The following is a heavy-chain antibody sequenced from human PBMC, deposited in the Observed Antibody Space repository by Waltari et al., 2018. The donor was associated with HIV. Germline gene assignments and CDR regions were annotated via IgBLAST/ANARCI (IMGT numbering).Heavy chain of an antibody. D-gene: IGHD6-19*01. CDR2: IYYSGST. J-gene: IGHJ4*02. Sequence: QVLLQESAPGLVKPSETLSLTPTVSARPTSSYSRSSIRQPPGKGREWIGYIYYSGSTNYNPSLKSRVTISVDTSKNQFSLKLSSVTAADTAVYYCARGSGWYVMDYWGQGTLVTVSS. CDR3: ARGSGWYVMDY. CDR1: ARPTSSYS. V-gene: IGHV4-59*01.